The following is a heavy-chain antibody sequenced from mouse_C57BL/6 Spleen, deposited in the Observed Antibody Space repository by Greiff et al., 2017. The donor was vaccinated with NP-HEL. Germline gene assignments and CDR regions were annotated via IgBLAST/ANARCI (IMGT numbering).Heavy chain of an antibody. V-gene: IGHV14-3*01. CDR2: IDPANGNT. J-gene: IGHJ2*01. CDR3: ARAVRGYYFDY. Sequence: VQLQQSVAELVRPGASVKLSCTASGYNFKNSYMHWVKQRPEQGLEWIGRIDPANGNTKYAPKFKGKATLTADTSSNTAYLQLSSLTSEDSAIFDSARAVRGYYFDYWGQGTTLTVSS. D-gene: IGHD2-14*01. CDR1: GYNFKNSY.